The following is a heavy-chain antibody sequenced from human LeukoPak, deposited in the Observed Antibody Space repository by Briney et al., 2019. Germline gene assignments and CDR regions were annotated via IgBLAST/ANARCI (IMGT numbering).Heavy chain of an antibody. V-gene: IGHV3-21*04. J-gene: IGHJ3*01. Sequence: GGSLRHSRAPSGVTFSSYSMNCVPQAPGKGLEWVSSISRSSSYIYYADTVKGRFTISRDNAKNSLYLQMNSLRPEDTAVYYCARGGSYLSALWGQGTMVTGAS. CDR2: ISRSSSYI. CDR3: ARGGSYLSAL. CDR1: GVTFSSYS. D-gene: IGHD1-26*01.